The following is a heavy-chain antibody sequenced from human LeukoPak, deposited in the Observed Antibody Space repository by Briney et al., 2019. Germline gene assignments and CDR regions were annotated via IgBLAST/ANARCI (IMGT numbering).Heavy chain of an antibody. CDR3: ARGRRYYGSGRGYYFDY. Sequence: PSETLSLTCTVSGVSISSYYWSWIRQPPGKGLEWIGYIYYSGSTNYNPSLKSRVTISVDTSKNQFSLKLSSVTAADTAVYYCARGRRYYGSGRGYYFDYWGQGTLVTVSS. CDR1: GVSISSYY. V-gene: IGHV4-59*12. CDR2: IYYSGST. D-gene: IGHD3-10*01. J-gene: IGHJ4*02.